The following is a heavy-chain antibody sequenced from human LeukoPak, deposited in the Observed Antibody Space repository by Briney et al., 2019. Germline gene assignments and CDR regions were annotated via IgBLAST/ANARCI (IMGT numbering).Heavy chain of an antibody. CDR2: INHSGST. D-gene: IGHD6-19*01. V-gene: IGHV4-34*01. J-gene: IGHJ4*02. CDR1: GGSFSGYY. CDR3: ARHETGIAVY. Sequence: PSETLSLTCAVYGGSFSGYYWSWIRQPPGKGLEWIGEINHSGSTNYNPSLKSRVTISVDTSKNQFSLKLSSVTAADTAVYYCARHETGIAVYWGQGTLVTVSS.